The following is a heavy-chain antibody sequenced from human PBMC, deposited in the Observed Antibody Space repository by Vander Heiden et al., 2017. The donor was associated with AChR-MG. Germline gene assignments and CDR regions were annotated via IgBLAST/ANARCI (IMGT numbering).Heavy chain of an antibody. CDR3: ARALNDAFDI. J-gene: IGHJ3*02. CDR1: AGSISSGCYS. CDR2: IYHSGST. V-gene: IGHV4-30-2*01. Sequence: LPLQESGSGLVKHSQTLSLTCAVSAGSISSGCYSGSWFRQPPGKGLKWIGYIYHSGSTYYNPSLKSRVTISVDRSKNQFSLKLSSVTAADTAVYCCARALNDAFDIWCQGTMVTVSS.